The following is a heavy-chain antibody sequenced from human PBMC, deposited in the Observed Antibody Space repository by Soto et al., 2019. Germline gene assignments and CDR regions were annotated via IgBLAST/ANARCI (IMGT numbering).Heavy chain of an antibody. CDR2: IYYSGST. Sequence: QVQLQESGPGLVKPSETLSLTCTVSGGSISSYYWSWIRQPPGKGLEWIGYIYYSGSTNYNPSLKSRVTISVDTSKNQFSLKLSSVTAADTAVYYCANLLLGGVIVWGQGTLVTVSS. J-gene: IGHJ4*02. V-gene: IGHV4-59*08. CDR3: ANLLLGGVIV. D-gene: IGHD3-16*02. CDR1: GGSISSYY.